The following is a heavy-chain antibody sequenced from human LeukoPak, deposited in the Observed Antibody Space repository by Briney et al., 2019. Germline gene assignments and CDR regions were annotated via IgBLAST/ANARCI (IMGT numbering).Heavy chain of an antibody. Sequence: GGSLRLSCVASGFTFSNYWMRWVRQPPGKGLVWVSRIYVDGRTTNYADSVKGRFTISRDNAKNTVYLEMNSLSVEDTATYYCIRDFRSADLWGQGTLVTVTS. CDR3: IRDFRSADL. J-gene: IGHJ5*02. V-gene: IGHV3-74*01. CDR1: GFTFSNYW. CDR2: IYVDGRTT.